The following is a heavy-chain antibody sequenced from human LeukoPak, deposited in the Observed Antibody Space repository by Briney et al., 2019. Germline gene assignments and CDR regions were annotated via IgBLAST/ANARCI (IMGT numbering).Heavy chain of an antibody. D-gene: IGHD2-8*01. Sequence: GGSLRLSCAASGITFSTYSFSWVRQAPGKGLEWVSGISATGGDTYYADSVKGRFTISRDNSRNTVSLQMNSLRVDDTATYYCAKDVRRCNGACTWGQGTLVTVSS. CDR1: GITFSTYS. CDR2: ISATGGDT. CDR3: AKDVRRCNGACT. J-gene: IGHJ5*02. V-gene: IGHV3-23*01.